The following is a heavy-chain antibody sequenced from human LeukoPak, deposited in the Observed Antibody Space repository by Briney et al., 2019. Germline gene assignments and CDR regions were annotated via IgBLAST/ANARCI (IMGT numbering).Heavy chain of an antibody. Sequence: SETLSLTCTVSGGSISSGGYYWSWIHQHPGKGLEWIGYIYYSGSTYYNPPLKSRVTISVDTSKNQFSLKLSSVTAADTAVYYCARVRGYSGYDYPFDYWGQGTLVTVSS. CDR1: GGSISSGGYY. V-gene: IGHV4-31*03. CDR2: IYYSGST. D-gene: IGHD5-12*01. CDR3: ARVRGYSGYDYPFDY. J-gene: IGHJ4*02.